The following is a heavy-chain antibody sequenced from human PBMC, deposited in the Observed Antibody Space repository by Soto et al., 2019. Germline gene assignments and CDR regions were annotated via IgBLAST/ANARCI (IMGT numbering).Heavy chain of an antibody. V-gene: IGHV1-8*01. CDR3: ARVRDFWSGYPTPYGMDV. Sequence: ASVKVSCKASGYTFTSYDINWVRQATGQGLEWMGWMNPNSGNTGYAQKFQGRVTMTRNTSISTAYMELSSLRSEDTAVYYCARVRDFWSGYPTPYGMDVWGQGTTVTVSS. CDR2: MNPNSGNT. J-gene: IGHJ6*02. D-gene: IGHD3-3*01. CDR1: GYTFTSYD.